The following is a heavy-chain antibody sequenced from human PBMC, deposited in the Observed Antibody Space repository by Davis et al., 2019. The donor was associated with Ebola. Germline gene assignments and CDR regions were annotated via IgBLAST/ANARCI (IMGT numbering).Heavy chain of an antibody. V-gene: IGHV5-51*01. Sequence: GESLKISCQGVGFTFTNYWIGWVRQMSGKGLEWMGIIFPGDSETKYSPSFQGQVTMSADKSTNTAFLQWTNLSASDTAMYYCATTRISVLGGVIVPSSFDFWGQGTLVTVSS. CDR2: IFPGDSET. D-gene: IGHD3-16*01. CDR1: GFTFTNYW. J-gene: IGHJ4*02. CDR3: ATTRISVLGGVIVPSSFDF.